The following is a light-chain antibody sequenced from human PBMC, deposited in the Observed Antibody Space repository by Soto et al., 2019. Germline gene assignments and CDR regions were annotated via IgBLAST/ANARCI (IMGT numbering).Light chain of an antibody. V-gene: IGKV3-20*01. CDR2: GAS. J-gene: IGKJ1*01. Sequence: EIVLTQSPGTLSLSPGERATLSCKASQSVSSSYLAWCQQKPGQAPRLLIYGASSRATGIPDRFSGSGSGTDFTLTISRLEPEDFAVYYCQQYGNSPWTFGQGTKLEI. CDR3: QQYGNSPWT. CDR1: QSVSSSY.